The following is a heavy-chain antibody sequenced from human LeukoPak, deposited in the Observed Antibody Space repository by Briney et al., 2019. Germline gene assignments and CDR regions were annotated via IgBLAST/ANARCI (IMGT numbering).Heavy chain of an antibody. D-gene: IGHD1-14*01. Sequence: PGGSLRLYCAGSGFTFSCIRMNWDRQAQGLGLEWVTSISSSSSYIYYADSVKGRFTISRDNAKNSLYLQMNSLRAEDTAVYYCARDFPDLSDAFDIWGQGTMVTVSS. CDR2: ISSSSSYI. V-gene: IGHV3-21*01. CDR3: ARDFPDLSDAFDI. CDR1: GFTFSCIR. J-gene: IGHJ3*02.